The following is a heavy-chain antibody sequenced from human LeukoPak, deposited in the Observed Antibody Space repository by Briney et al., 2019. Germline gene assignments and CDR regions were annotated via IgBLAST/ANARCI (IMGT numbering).Heavy chain of an antibody. D-gene: IGHD2-15*01. Sequence: PGGSLRLSCAASGFTFSSYAMSWVRQAPGKGLEWVSAISGSGGSTYYADSVKGRFTISRDNSKNTLYLQMNSLRAEDTAVYYCAKHAHYCSGGSCYSVDYWGQGTLVTVSS. CDR3: AKHAHYCSGGSCYSVDY. CDR2: ISGSGGST. CDR1: GFTFSSYA. J-gene: IGHJ4*02. V-gene: IGHV3-23*01.